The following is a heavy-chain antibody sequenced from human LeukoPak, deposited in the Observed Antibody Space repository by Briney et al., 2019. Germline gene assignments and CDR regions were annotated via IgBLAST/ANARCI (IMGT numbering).Heavy chain of an antibody. CDR2: INPNSGDT. CDR1: GYTFTDYY. V-gene: IGHV1-2*02. CDR3: ARDLTVGSWRGTKRLDDAFDI. D-gene: IGHD6-13*01. Sequence: SVKVSCKASGYTFTDYYMHWVRQAPGQGLEWMGWINPNSGDTNYAQKFQGRVTMTRDTSISTAYMELSGLRSDDTAVYYCARDLTVGSWRGTKRLDDAFDIWGQGTMATVSS. J-gene: IGHJ3*02.